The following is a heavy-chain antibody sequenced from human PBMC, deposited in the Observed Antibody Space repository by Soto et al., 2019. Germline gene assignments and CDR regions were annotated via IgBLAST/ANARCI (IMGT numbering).Heavy chain of an antibody. J-gene: IGHJ4*02. CDR3: PTLPFRSGLT. CDR1: RFNFSASW. D-gene: IGHD3-22*01. V-gene: IGHV3-15*07. Sequence: GGSLRLSCVAYRFNFSASWLNWIRQAPGKGLEWVGRIKPKSEGETADYTAPVRGRCTISRDDSQNTLHLQMDSLKTEDTGAEYCPTLPFRSGLTWGLEVLLNISS. CDR2: IKPKSEGETA.